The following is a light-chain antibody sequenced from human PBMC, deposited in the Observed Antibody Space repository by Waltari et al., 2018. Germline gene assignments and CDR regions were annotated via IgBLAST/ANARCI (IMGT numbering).Light chain of an antibody. J-gene: IGLJ3*02. CDR1: RSQLGRHP. V-gene: IGLV1-44*01. Sequence: QSVLSQPPSASGTPGQRVTISCSGSRSQLGRHPVNWYQKLPGTAPKLLIYSNKQRPSGVPDRFSVSKSGTSASLAISGLQSEDEADYYCAAWDDSLNGRVFGGGTKLTVL. CDR3: AAWDDSLNGRV. CDR2: SNK.